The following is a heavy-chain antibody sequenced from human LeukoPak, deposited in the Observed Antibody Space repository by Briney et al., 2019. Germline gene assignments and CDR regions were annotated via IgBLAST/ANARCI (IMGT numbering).Heavy chain of an antibody. J-gene: IGHJ6*02. CDR3: AAATTVDYYGMDV. V-gene: IGHV3-48*03. CDR2: ISSSGSTI. Sequence: GGSLRLSCAASGFTFSSYEMNWVRQAPGKGLEWVPYISSSGSTIYYADSGKGRVTISRDNAKNSLYLPMNSLRAEDTAVYYCAAATTVDYYGMDVWGQGTTVTVSS. D-gene: IGHD1-1*01. CDR1: GFTFSSYE.